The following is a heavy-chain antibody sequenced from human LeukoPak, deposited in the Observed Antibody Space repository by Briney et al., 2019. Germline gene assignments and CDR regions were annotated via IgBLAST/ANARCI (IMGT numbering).Heavy chain of an antibody. CDR2: INHSGST. D-gene: IGHD3-10*02. CDR3: ATLFGEGSGNYYYYYGMDV. V-gene: IGHV4-34*08. J-gene: IGHJ6*04. CDR1: GFTFSSFD. Sequence: GSLRLSCAASGFTFSSFDMNWVRQAPGKGLEWIGEINHSGSTNYNPSLKSRVTISVDTSKNQFSLKLSSVTAADTAVYYCATLFGEGSGNYYYYYGMDVWGKGTTVTVSS.